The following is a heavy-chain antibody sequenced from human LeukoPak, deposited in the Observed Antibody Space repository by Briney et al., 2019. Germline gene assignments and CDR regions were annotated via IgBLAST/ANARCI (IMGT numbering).Heavy chain of an antibody. CDR1: GFTFSSYG. J-gene: IGHJ4*02. CDR3: AKSSGLWFGEFPFDY. Sequence: PGGSLRLSCAASGFTFSSYGMHWVRQAPGKGLEWVAVISYDGSNKYYADSVKGRFTISRDNSKNTLYLQMNSLRAEDTAVYYCAKSSGLWFGEFPFDYRGQGTLVTVSS. V-gene: IGHV3-30*18. CDR2: ISYDGSNK. D-gene: IGHD3-10*01.